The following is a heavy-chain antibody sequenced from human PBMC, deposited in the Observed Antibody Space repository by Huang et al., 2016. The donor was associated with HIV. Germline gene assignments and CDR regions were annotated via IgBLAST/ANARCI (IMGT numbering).Heavy chain of an antibody. CDR3: ARPGFVSGWSWYFDH. D-gene: IGHD6-19*01. CDR1: GGFIGGSSYY. J-gene: IGHJ4*02. CDR2: IYHTGNT. V-gene: IGHV4-39*01. Sequence: QLQESGPGQVEPSETLSLTCTVSGGFIGGSSYYWGWIRQSPGKGPEWIGSIYHTGNTYDKPSLRSRVTISIDSSKNQFSLRVDSVTAADTAVYYCARPGFVSGWSWYFDHWGQGTLVTVSS.